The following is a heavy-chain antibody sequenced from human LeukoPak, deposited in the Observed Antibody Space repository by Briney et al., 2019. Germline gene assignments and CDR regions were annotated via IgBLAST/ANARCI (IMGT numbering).Heavy chain of an antibody. Sequence: GGSLRLSCAASGFTFSSYAMSWVRQAPGEGLEWVSAISGSGGSTYYADSVKGRFTISRDNSKNTLYLQMNSLRAEDTAVYYCAKVRYYDSSGYYWFDPWGQGTLVTVSS. V-gene: IGHV3-23*01. CDR3: AKVRYYDSSGYYWFDP. J-gene: IGHJ5*02. CDR1: GFTFSSYA. CDR2: ISGSGGST. D-gene: IGHD3-22*01.